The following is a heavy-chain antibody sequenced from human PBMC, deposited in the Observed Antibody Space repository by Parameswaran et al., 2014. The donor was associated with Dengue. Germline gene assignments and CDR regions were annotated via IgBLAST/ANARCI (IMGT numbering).Heavy chain of an antibody. CDR2: ITVGNSNT. CDR3: ARVRGGWNSLYFDY. V-gene: IGHV1-3*01. Sequence: WVRQAPGQRPEWMGRITVGNSNTEYSQKFQGRVTITRDTSASTAYMDLISLRSEDTAVYYCARVRGGWNSLYFDYWGQGTLVTVSS. J-gene: IGHJ4*02. D-gene: IGHD2-21*02.